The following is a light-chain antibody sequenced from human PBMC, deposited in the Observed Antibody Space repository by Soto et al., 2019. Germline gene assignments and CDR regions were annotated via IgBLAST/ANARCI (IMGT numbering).Light chain of an antibody. V-gene: IGKV1-39*01. CDR1: QTITRY. CDR2: AAS. Sequence: DIQMTQSPSSLSASVGDRVTITCRANQTITRYLNWYQQKPGTAPKLLIYAASSLQQVVPSRFRGSGSGTDFTLTISNLQPEDFAAYSCQQSFSFPVTFGQGTKLEIK. CDR3: QQSFSFPVT. J-gene: IGKJ2*01.